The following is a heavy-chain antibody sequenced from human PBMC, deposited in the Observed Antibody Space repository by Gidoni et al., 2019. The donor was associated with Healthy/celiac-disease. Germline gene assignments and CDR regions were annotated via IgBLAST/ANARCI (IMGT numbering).Heavy chain of an antibody. V-gene: IGHV1-46*03. J-gene: IGHJ6*02. Sequence: QVQLVQSGAAVKKPGASLKVSCKASGSTFTSYYMHWVRQAPGQGLEWMGIINPSGGSTSYAQKFQGRVTMTRDTSTSTVYMELSSLRSEDTAVYYCARDRTNGDYALPYGMDVWGQGTTVTVSS. D-gene: IGHD4-17*01. CDR1: GSTFTSYY. CDR3: ARDRTNGDYALPYGMDV. CDR2: INPSGGST.